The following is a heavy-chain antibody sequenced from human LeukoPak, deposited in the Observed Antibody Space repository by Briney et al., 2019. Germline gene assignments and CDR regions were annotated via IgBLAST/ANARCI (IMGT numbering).Heavy chain of an antibody. V-gene: IGHV4-59*01. Sequence: SETLSLTCTVSGGSISSYYWSWIRQPPGKGLEWIGYIYYSGSTNYNPSLKSRVTISVDTSKNQFSLKLSSVTAADTAVYYCASLYYYDSSGYYYYGMDVWGQGTTVTVSS. D-gene: IGHD3-22*01. CDR3: ASLYYYDSSGYYYYGMDV. CDR2: IYYSGST. CDR1: GGSISSYY. J-gene: IGHJ6*02.